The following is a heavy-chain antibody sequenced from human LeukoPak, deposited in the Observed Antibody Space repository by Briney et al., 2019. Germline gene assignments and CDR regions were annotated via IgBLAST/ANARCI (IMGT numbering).Heavy chain of an antibody. V-gene: IGHV3-23*01. CDR3: AITKRGFDFWSGYALDY. CDR1: GFTFSSYA. D-gene: IGHD3-3*01. Sequence: GGSLRLSCAASGFTFSSYAMSWVRQAPGKGLEWVSAISGSGGSTYYADSVKGRFTISRDNSKNTLYLQMNSLRAEDTAVYYCAITKRGFDFWSGYALDYWGQGTLVTVSS. J-gene: IGHJ4*02. CDR2: ISGSGGST.